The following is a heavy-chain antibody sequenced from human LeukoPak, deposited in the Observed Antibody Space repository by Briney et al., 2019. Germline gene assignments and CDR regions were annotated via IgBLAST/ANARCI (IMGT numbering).Heavy chain of an antibody. D-gene: IGHD3-9*01. J-gene: IGHJ4*02. CDR1: GFTFNTFN. CDR2: ITSGGDYI. Sequence: GGSLRLSCAASGFTFNTFNMNWVRQAPGKGLEWFSSITSGGDYIYYADSVKGRFTTSRDNAKNSLSLQLNSLRVEDTAVYYCARGHYDVLAASYKWTPDYWGQGTLVTVSS. CDR3: ARGHYDVLAASYKWTPDY. V-gene: IGHV3-21*01.